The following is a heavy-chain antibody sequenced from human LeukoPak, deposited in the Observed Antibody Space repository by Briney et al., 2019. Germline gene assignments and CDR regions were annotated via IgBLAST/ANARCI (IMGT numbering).Heavy chain of an antibody. J-gene: IGHJ6*03. Sequence: ASVKVSCKASGYTFTSYDINWVRQATGQGLEWMGWMNPNSGNTGYAQKFQGRVTITTDESTSTAYMELSSLRSEDTAVYYCARSLQLVVPAAIEWYYYYYMDVWGKGTTVTVSS. CDR1: GYTFTSYD. V-gene: IGHV1-8*01. D-gene: IGHD2-2*02. CDR3: ARSLQLVVPAAIEWYYYYYMDV. CDR2: MNPNSGNT.